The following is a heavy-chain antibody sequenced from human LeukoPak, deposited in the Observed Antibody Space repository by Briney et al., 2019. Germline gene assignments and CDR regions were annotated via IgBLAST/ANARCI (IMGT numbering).Heavy chain of an antibody. V-gene: IGHV4-59*08. CDR2: IYYSGST. CDR1: GGSISRYY. D-gene: IGHD6-13*01. CDR3: ARSSGTSYYSYYYGMDV. J-gene: IGHJ6*02. Sequence: SETLSLTCTVSGGSISRYYWSWIRQPPGKGLEWIGYIYYSGSTNYNSSLKSRVTISVDTSKNQFSLKLSSVTAADTAVYYCARSSGTSYYSYYYGMDVWGQGTTVTVSS.